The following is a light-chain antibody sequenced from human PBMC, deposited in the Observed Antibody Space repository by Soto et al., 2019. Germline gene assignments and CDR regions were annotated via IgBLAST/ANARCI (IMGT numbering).Light chain of an antibody. CDR1: QSLVHSDGNTY. Sequence: DVVMTQSPISMSVTLGQPASISCRTSQSLVHSDGNTYLNWCHQRPGQSPRRLIYKVSNRDSGVPDRFSGSGSDTDFTLKISGVEAEDVGVYYCMQGTHSAPYTFGQGTKVDIK. V-gene: IGKV2-30*02. CDR3: MQGTHSAPYT. J-gene: IGKJ2*01. CDR2: KVS.